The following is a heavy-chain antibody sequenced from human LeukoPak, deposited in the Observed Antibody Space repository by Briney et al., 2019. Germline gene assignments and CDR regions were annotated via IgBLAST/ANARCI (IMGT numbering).Heavy chain of an antibody. CDR3: ASAGASSGYSPLHY. CDR1: GGSISNYY. D-gene: IGHD3-22*01. J-gene: IGHJ4*02. V-gene: IGHV4-59*01. Sequence: TSETLSLTCTVSGGSISNYYWSWIRQPPGKGLECLGYIYHTGSTSYNPSLKSRVTISVDTSKDQFSLKLSSVTGADTAVYYCASAGASSGYSPLHYWGQGTLVTVSS. CDR2: IYHTGST.